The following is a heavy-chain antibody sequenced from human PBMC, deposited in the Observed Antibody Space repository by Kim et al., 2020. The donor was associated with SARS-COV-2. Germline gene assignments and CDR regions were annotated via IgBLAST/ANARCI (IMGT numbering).Heavy chain of an antibody. Sequence: GGSLRLSCAASGFTFSIYGMNWVRQAPGKGLEWVSLISGSAGGYCTYYADSGKTLSTDSRDNSQNMVFLHMTSLRVADTGVSYCAKGVCDGWGQGTLV. CDR3: AKGVCDG. J-gene: IGHJ1*01. CDR2: ISGSAGGYCT. CDR1: GFTFSIYG. D-gene: IGHD3-16*01. V-gene: IGHV3-23*01.